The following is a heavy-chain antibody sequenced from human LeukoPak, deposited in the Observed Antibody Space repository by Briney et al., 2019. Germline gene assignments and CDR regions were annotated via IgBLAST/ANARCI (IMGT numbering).Heavy chain of an antibody. V-gene: IGHV3-48*03. D-gene: IGHD3-22*01. CDR3: AKQRGYYDSNFQH. J-gene: IGHJ1*01. Sequence: GGSLRLSCAASGFTFSSYEMNWVRQAPGKGLEWVSYISSSGSTIYYADSVKGRFTISRDNAKNSQYLQMNSLRAEDTAVYYCAKQRGYYDSNFQHWGQGTLVTVSS. CDR2: ISSSGSTI. CDR1: GFTFSSYE.